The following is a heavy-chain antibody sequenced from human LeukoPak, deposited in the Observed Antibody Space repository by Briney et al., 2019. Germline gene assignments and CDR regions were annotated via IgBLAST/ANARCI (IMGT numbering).Heavy chain of an antibody. V-gene: IGHV4-59*12. CDR2: IYHSGST. Sequence: SETLSLTCTVSGGSISSYYWSWIRQPPGKGLEWIGYIYHSGSTYYNPSLKSRVTISVDRSKNQFSLKLSSVTAADTAVYYCARGYDSSGYYLGDAFDIWGQGTMVTVSS. D-gene: IGHD3-22*01. J-gene: IGHJ3*02. CDR3: ARGYDSSGYYLGDAFDI. CDR1: GGSISSYY.